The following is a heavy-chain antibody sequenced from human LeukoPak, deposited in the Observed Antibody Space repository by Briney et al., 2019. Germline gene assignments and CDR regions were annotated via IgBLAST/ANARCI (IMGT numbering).Heavy chain of an antibody. V-gene: IGHV3-30-3*01. J-gene: IGHJ4*02. CDR3: ARGGSAAGHDY. Sequence: GTSLRLSCVASGFTFNSYDMHWVRQAPGKTLEWVAFVSHDGSDEYYADSVKGRFTISRDNSRNTLYLQLNSLGDEDTAVFYCARGGSAAGHDYWGQGTLVTVSS. CDR2: VSHDGSDE. CDR1: GFTFNSYD. D-gene: IGHD6-13*01.